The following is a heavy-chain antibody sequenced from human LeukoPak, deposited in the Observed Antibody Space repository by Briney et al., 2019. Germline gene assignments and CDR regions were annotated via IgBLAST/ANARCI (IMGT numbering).Heavy chain of an antibody. CDR2: IYTSGST. CDR1: GGSTSSGSYY. CDR3: ARGGGYSGPDLPEYDSSGYYGGDFDY. J-gene: IGHJ4*02. D-gene: IGHD3-22*01. V-gene: IGHV4-61*02. Sequence: SQTLSLTCTVSGGSTSSGSYYWSWIRQPAGKGLEWIGRIYTSGSTNYNPSLKSRVTISVDTSKNQFSLKLSSVTAADTAVYYCARGGGYSGPDLPEYDSSGYYGGDFDYWGQGTLVTVSS.